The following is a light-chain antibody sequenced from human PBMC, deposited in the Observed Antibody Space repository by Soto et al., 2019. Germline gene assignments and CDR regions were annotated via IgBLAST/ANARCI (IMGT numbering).Light chain of an antibody. CDR3: QQSYSVPPT. CDR2: DAS. J-gene: IGKJ2*01. V-gene: IGKV1-39*01. CDR1: QRIRTS. Sequence: DVQMTQSPSSLSASVGDRVTITCRASQRIRTSLNWYQQKPGKAPKFLIYDASSLQSEVPSRFSGSGSRTDFTLTISNLQPEDFATYYCQQSYSVPPTFGQGTKLEI.